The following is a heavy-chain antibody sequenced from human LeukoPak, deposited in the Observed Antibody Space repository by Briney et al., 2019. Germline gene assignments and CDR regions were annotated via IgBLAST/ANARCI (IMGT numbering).Heavy chain of an antibody. J-gene: IGHJ6*03. CDR3: ARGGGYDFYYYYMDV. D-gene: IGHD5-12*01. CDR1: GGPIPSYY. Sequence: SETLSLTCTVSGGPIPSYYWSWIRQPPGKGLEWIGYIYYSGSTNYNPSLKSRVTISVDKSKNQFSLKLSSVTAADTAVYYCARGGGYDFYYYYMDVWGKGTTVTISS. V-gene: IGHV4-59*01. CDR2: IYYSGST.